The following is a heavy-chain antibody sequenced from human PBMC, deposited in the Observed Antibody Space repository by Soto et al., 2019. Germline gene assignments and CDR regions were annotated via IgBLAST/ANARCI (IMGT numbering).Heavy chain of an antibody. CDR1: GGTFSSYA. J-gene: IGHJ4*02. V-gene: IGHV1-69*13. CDR3: ARTTSADIVVVPAVDY. CDR2: IIPIFGTA. D-gene: IGHD2-2*01. Sequence: SVKVSCKASGGTFSSYAISWVRQAPGQGLEWMGGIIPIFGTANYAQKFQGRVTVTADESTSTAYMELRSLRSDDTAVYYCARTTSADIVVVPAVDYWGQGTLVTVSS.